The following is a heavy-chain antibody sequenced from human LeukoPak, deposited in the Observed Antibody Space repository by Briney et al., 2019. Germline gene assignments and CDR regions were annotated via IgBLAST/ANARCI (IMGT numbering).Heavy chain of an antibody. CDR2: ISGSGGST. J-gene: IGHJ4*02. D-gene: IGHD3-22*01. V-gene: IGHV3-23*01. CDR3: AKADRYYYDSSGYYTLGAHFDY. Sequence: GGSLRLSCAASEFTFSSYGMSWVRQAPGKGLEWVSAISGSGGSTYYADSVKGRFTISRDNSKNTLYLQMNSLRAEDTAVYYCAKADRYYYDSSGYYTLGAHFDYWGQGTLVTVSS. CDR1: EFTFSSYG.